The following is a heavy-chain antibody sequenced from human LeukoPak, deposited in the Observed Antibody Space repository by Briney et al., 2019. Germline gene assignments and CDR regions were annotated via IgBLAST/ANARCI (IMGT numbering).Heavy chain of an antibody. CDR3: ARDHNWGFDF. V-gene: IGHV3-48*01. D-gene: IGHD7-27*01. CDR2: IRSSSRGTI. J-gene: IGHJ4*02. Sequence: GGSQRLSCAASGFTFSDYSINWVRQAPGKGLEWVSYIRSSSRGTIYYADSVKGRFTISRDNAKNSLYPQMNSLRAEDTAVYYCARDHNWGFDFWGQGTLVTVSS. CDR1: GFTFSDYS.